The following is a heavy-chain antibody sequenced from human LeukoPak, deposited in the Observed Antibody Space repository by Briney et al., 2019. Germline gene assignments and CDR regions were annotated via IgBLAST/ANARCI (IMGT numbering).Heavy chain of an antibody. V-gene: IGHV4-59*12. D-gene: IGHD5-18*01. Sequence: SETLSLTCTVSGGSISSYYWSWIRQPPGKGLEWIGYIYYSGSTNYNPSLKSRVTISVDTSKNQFSLKLSSVTAADTAVYYCARRPRYRYGYYYYYYMDVWGKGTTVTISS. CDR3: ARRPRYRYGYYYYYYMDV. CDR1: GGSISSYY. J-gene: IGHJ6*03. CDR2: IYYSGST.